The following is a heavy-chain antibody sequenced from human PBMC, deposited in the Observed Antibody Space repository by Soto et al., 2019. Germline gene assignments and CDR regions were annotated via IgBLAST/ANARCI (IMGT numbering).Heavy chain of an antibody. Sequence: QVQLQESGPGLVKPSGTLSLTCAVSSGSISSSNWWSWVRQPPGKGLEWIGEIYHSGSTNYNPSLKSRVTISVDQSKNQFSLKLSSVTAADTAVYYCARDAPPTGIAVAGIETGGYYFDYWGQGTLVTVSS. CDR3: ARDAPPTGIAVAGIETGGYYFDY. CDR2: IYHSGST. D-gene: IGHD6-19*01. CDR1: SGSISSSNW. J-gene: IGHJ4*02. V-gene: IGHV4-4*02.